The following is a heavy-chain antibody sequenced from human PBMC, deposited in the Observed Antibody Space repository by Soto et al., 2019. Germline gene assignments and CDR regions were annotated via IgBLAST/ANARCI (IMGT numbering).Heavy chain of an antibody. CDR3: ASSGDILTGYNYYYGMDV. CDR1: GFTFSSYG. Sequence: SLRLSCAASGFTFSSYGMHWVRQAPGKGLEWVAVIWYDGSNKYYADSVKGRFTISRDNSKNTLYLQMNSLRAEDTAVYYCASSGDILTGYNYYYGMDVWGQGTTVTVSS. J-gene: IGHJ6*02. V-gene: IGHV3-33*01. CDR2: IWYDGSNK. D-gene: IGHD3-9*01.